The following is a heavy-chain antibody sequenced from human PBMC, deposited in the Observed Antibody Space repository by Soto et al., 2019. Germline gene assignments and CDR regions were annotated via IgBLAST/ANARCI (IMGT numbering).Heavy chain of an antibody. J-gene: IGHJ6*02. CDR3: ARVNDYSNEPPRYYGMDV. Sequence: QVQLVQSGAEVKKPGSSVKVSCKASGGTFSSYAISWVRQAPGQGLEWMGGIIPIFGTANYAQKFQGRVTITADESTSTAYMELSSLRSEDTAVYYSARVNDYSNEPPRYYGMDVWGQGTTVTVSS. CDR1: GGTFSSYA. CDR2: IIPIFGTA. D-gene: IGHD4-4*01. V-gene: IGHV1-69*01.